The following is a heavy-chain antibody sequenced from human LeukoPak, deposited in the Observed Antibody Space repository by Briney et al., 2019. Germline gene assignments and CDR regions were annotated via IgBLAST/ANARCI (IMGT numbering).Heavy chain of an antibody. Sequence: RSSETLSLTCAVYGGSFSGYYWSWIRQPPGKGLEWIGEINHSGSTNYNPSLKSRVTISVDTSKSQFSLKLSSVTAADTAVYYCAQGGSANWFDPWGQGTLVTVSS. D-gene: IGHD2-2*01. CDR2: INHSGST. CDR3: AQGGSANWFDP. V-gene: IGHV4-34*01. J-gene: IGHJ5*02. CDR1: GGSFSGYY.